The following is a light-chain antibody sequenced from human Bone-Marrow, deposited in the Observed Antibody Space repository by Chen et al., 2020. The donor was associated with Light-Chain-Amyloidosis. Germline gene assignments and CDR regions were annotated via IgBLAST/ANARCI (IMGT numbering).Light chain of an antibody. CDR2: DAS. CDR1: QSISSW. V-gene: IGKV1-5*01. J-gene: IGKJ1*01. Sequence: DIQMTQSPSTLSASVGDRVTITCRASQSISSWLAWYQQKPGKAPKLLIYDASSLESGVTSRISGNGTGTEFTLTISSLQPSDFATNYCQQYNSYSPWAFGQGTKVEI. CDR3: QQYNSYSPWA.